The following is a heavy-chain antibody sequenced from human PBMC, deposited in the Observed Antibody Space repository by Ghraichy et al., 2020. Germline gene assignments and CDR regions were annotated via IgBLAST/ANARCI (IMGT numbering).Heavy chain of an antibody. V-gene: IGHV3-21*01. J-gene: IGHJ2*01. Sequence: GESLNISCAASGFTFSSYSMNWVRQAPGKGLEWVSSISSSSSYIYYADSVKGRFTISRDNAKNSLYLQMNSLRAEDTAVYYCARDKQQLVCYFDLWGRGTLVTVSS. CDR2: ISSSSSYI. CDR3: ARDKQQLVCYFDL. D-gene: IGHD6-13*01. CDR1: GFTFSSYS.